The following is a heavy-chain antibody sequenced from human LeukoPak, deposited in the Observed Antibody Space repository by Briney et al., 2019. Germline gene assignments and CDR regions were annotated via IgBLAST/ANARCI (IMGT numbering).Heavy chain of an antibody. J-gene: IGHJ4*02. V-gene: IGHV4-59*08. CDR3: AGGIQVWSTDY. CDR1: GDSISSYY. Sequence: PSETLSLTCSVSGDSISSYYWSWIRQPPGKGLEWIGYISYSGSTNYNPSLKSRVTISVDTSKNQFSLKLSSVTAADTAVYYCAGGIQVWSTDYWGQGTLVTVSS. D-gene: IGHD5-18*01. CDR2: ISYSGST.